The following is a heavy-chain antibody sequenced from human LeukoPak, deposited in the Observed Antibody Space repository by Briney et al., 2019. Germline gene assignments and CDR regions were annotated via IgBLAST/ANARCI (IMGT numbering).Heavy chain of an antibody. D-gene: IGHD2-15*01. CDR3: ARGGGWLLLSV. J-gene: IGHJ6*04. CDR2: ISHGGST. CDR1: GGSIKSNY. Sequence: SETLSLTCTVSGGSIKSNYWSWIRQPPGKGLEWIGEISHGGSTNYNPSLKSRVTILLDTSKNQFSLNLNSVTAADTAVYYCARGGGWLLLSVWGKGTTVTVSS. V-gene: IGHV4-59*12.